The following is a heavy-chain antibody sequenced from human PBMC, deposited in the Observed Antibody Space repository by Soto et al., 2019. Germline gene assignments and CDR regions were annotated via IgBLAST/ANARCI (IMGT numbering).Heavy chain of an antibody. D-gene: IGHD2-21*02. V-gene: IGHV1-46*01. J-gene: IGHJ5*02. Sequence: QVHLVQSGAEVKTPGASVKVSCKASGFTFSAYYMHWVRQAPGQGLEWMGLINPSGESKWYAPKFQGRLTITRDTSTSTLYMDLSSLKYEDTAVYYCARDNSRNYGTQVGVTDAGWLDPWGQGTLVTVSP. CDR3: ARDNSRNYGTQVGVTDAGWLDP. CDR2: INPSGESK. CDR1: GFTFSAYY.